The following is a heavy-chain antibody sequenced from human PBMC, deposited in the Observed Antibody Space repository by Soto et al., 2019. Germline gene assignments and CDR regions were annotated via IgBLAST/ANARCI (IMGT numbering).Heavy chain of an antibody. CDR3: ASSGRTSSDSSGYPNWFDP. CDR2: IIPIFGTA. CDR1: GRTFSSYA. Sequence: ASVKVACKASGRTFSSYAIIWVRQAPGQGLEGMGGIIPIFGTANYAQKFQGRVTITADNSPGTAYMELRSLRSEDTAVYYCASSGRTSSDSSGYPNWFDPCGEGTLVTVPS. J-gene: IGHJ5*02. V-gene: IGHV1-69*06. D-gene: IGHD3-22*01.